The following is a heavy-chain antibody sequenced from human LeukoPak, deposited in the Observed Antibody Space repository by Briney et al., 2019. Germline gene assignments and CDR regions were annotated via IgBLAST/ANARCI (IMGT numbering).Heavy chain of an antibody. Sequence: PGGSLRLSCAASGFTFSSYAMSWVRQAPGKGLEWVSAISGSGGSTYYADSVKGRFTISRDNSKNTVYLQMNSLRDEDTAVYYCAKEGDTAMVTALDYWGQGTLVTVSS. CDR3: AKEGDTAMVTALDY. CDR1: GFTFSSYA. V-gene: IGHV3-23*01. J-gene: IGHJ4*02. CDR2: ISGSGGST. D-gene: IGHD5-18*01.